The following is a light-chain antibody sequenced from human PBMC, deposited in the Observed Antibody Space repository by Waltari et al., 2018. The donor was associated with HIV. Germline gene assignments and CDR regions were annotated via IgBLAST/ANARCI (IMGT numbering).Light chain of an antibody. V-gene: IGKV4-1*01. CDR2: WAS. CDR1: QSVLNSSSNKNS. J-gene: IGKJ2*01. Sequence: DIVMTQSPDSLAVSLGEGATINCKSSQSVLNSSSNKNSLAWYQQKSGQPPNLLIYWASTRESGVPERFSGRGSGTDFTLTISSLQAADVAVYYCQQHYTSPYTFGQGTKLEIK. CDR3: QQHYTSPYT.